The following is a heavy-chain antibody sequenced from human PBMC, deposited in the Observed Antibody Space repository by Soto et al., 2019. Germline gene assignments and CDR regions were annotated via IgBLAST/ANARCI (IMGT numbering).Heavy chain of an antibody. CDR1: GGSISSYY. D-gene: IGHD3-3*01. CDR2: IYYSGST. J-gene: IGHJ3*02. CDR3: ARDRTYYDFWSGYYAADAFDI. Sequence: PSETLSLTCTVSGGSISSYYWSWIRQPPGKGLEWIGYIYYSGSTNYNPSLKSRVTISVDTSKNQFSLKLSSVTAADTAVYYCARDRTYYDFWSGYYAADAFDIWGQGTVVTVSS. V-gene: IGHV4-59*01.